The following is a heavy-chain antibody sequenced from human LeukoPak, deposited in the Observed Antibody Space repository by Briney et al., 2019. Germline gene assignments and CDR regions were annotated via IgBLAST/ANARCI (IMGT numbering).Heavy chain of an antibody. Sequence: GGSLRLSCATSGFTFSNYEMTWVRQAPGKGLEWISYISDSGSFIDYADSVKGRFTISRDNAKSSLYLQMNSLRVDDTAVYYCARGLMGCSGGRCSRALSDYWGQGTLVTVSS. D-gene: IGHD2-15*01. CDR3: ARGLMGCSGGRCSRALSDY. J-gene: IGHJ4*02. V-gene: IGHV3-48*03. CDR1: GFTFSNYE. CDR2: ISDSGSFI.